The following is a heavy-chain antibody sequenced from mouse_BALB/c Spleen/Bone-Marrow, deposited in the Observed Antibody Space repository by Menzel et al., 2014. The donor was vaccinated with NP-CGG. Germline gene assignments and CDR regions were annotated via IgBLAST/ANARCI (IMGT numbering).Heavy chain of an antibody. Sequence: EVKLVESWGGSVKPGGSLKLSCAASRFTFSNYAMSWVRQTPEKRLEWVATISSGGSYTYYPDSVKGRFTISRDNAQNTLYLQMSSLRSEDTAMYFCARQENWALDYWGQGTTLTVSS. CDR1: RFTFSNYA. J-gene: IGHJ2*01. CDR3: ARQENWALDY. CDR2: ISSGGSYT. D-gene: IGHD4-1*01. V-gene: IGHV5-9-3*01.